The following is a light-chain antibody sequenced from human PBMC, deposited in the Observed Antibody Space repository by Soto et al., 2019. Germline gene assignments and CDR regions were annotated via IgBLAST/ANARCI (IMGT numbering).Light chain of an antibody. V-gene: IGLV2-14*01. CDR2: EVS. CDR1: SSDVGAYNY. Sequence: QSVLTQPASVSGSPGQSITISCTGTSSDVGAYNYVSWYQQHPGKAPKLMIYEVSNRPSGVSNRFSGSKSGNTASLTISGLQTEDEADYHCGSYTSSSTWVFGGGTKLTVL. CDR3: GSYTSSSTWV. J-gene: IGLJ3*02.